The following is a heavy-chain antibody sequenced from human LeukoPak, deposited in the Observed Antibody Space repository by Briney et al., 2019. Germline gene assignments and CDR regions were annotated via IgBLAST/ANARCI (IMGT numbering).Heavy chain of an antibody. CDR3: AREQGSMRVIRTTNSYFDL. CDR1: GLTLSNYW. CDR2: TNQDGSET. Sequence: GRSLRLSCAASGLTLSNYWMSWVRHASSRWLEWLANTNQDGSETYYVDSVKGRFINPRHNGKHSLYLQINRHLADHTPVYFCAREQGSMRVIRTTNSYFDLWGHGTLVTVSS. D-gene: IGHD3-22*01. V-gene: IGHV3-7*01. J-gene: IGHJ2*01.